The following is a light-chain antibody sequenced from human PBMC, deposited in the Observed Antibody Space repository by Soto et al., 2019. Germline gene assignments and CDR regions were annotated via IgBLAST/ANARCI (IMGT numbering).Light chain of an antibody. CDR1: RSNIGSNT. Sequence: QSVVTQPPSASVTPGQRVTISCSGSRSNIGSNTVNWYQQLPGTAPKLLIYSDNQRPSGVPDRFSGSKSGTSASLAISGLQSEDEADYYCAAWDDSLNGLVFGGGTKLTVL. CDR3: AAWDDSLNGLV. J-gene: IGLJ2*01. V-gene: IGLV1-44*01. CDR2: SDN.